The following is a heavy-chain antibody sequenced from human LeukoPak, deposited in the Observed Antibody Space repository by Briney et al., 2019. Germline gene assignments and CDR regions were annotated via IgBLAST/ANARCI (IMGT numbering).Heavy chain of an antibody. D-gene: IGHD2-21*02. Sequence: GGSLRLSCAASGFTFSSYAMSWVRQAPGKGLEWVSAISGSGARTYYADSVKGRFTISRDNSKNTLYLHLNSLRAEDTAVYYCAKGKGPTANWYFDVWGRGTLVTVSS. CDR2: ISGSGART. CDR3: AKGKGPTANWYFDV. CDR1: GFTFSSYA. V-gene: IGHV3-23*01. J-gene: IGHJ2*01.